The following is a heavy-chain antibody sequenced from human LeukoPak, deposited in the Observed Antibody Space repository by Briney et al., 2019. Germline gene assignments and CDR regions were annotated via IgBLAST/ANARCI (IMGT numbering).Heavy chain of an antibody. CDR3: ARDSLSGSYYFEDIDY. CDR1: GFTFSSYA. CDR2: ISYDRSNK. Sequence: GGSLRLSCAASGFTFSSYAMHWVRQAPGKGLEWVAVISYDRSNKYYADSVKGRFTISRDNSKNTLYLQMNSLRAEDTVVYYCARDSLSGSYYFEDIDYWGQGTLVTVSS. D-gene: IGHD1-26*01. J-gene: IGHJ4*02. V-gene: IGHV3-30-3*01.